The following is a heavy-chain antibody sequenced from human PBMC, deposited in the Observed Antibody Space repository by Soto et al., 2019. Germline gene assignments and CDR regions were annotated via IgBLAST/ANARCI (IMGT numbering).Heavy chain of an antibody. Sequence: ASVKVSCKASGGTFSSYAISWVRQAPGQGLEWMGGIIPIFGTANYAQKFQGRVTITADESTSTAYMELSSLRSEDTAVYYCARRYSSSYYYYGMDVWGQGTTVTVSS. CDR3: ARRYSSSYYYYGMDV. V-gene: IGHV1-69*13. J-gene: IGHJ6*02. D-gene: IGHD6-6*01. CDR1: GGTFSSYA. CDR2: IIPIFGTA.